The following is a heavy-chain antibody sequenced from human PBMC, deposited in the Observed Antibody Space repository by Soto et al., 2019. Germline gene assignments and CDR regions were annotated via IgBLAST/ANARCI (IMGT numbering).Heavy chain of an antibody. CDR2: INPNSGGT. CDR3: ARESEYYYDSSGYPAPYYFDY. D-gene: IGHD3-22*01. V-gene: IGHV1-2*04. CDR1: GYTFIGYY. J-gene: IGHJ4*02. Sequence: ASVKVSCKASGYTFIGYYMHWVRQAPGQGLEWMGWINPNSGGTNYAQKFQGWVTMTRDTSISTAYMELNRLRSDDTAVYYCARESEYYYDSSGYPAPYYFDYWGQGTLVTVSS.